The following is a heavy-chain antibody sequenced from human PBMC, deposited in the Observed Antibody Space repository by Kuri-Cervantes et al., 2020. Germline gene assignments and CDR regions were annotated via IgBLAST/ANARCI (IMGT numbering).Heavy chain of an antibody. V-gene: IGHV3-7*01. J-gene: IGHJ3*02. Sequence: GGSLRLSCAASGFTFSTYWMAWVRQAPGEGLEWVANIKYDSGETQYLDSVRGRFTTSRDNAKNSLFLQMNSLRAEDTAVYYCARGYSGWSFDIWGQGTMVTVSS. CDR2: IKYDSGET. CDR1: GFTFSTYW. CDR3: ARGYSGWSFDI. D-gene: IGHD6-19*01.